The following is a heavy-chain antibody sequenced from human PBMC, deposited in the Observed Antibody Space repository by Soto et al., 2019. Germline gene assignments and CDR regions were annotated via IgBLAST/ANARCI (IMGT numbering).Heavy chain of an antibody. Sequence: EVQLVESGGGLVKPGGSLRLSCAVSGFTFSRYNMNWVRQAPGKGLEWVSLMSGNGGRIVYADSVKGRFTISRDNSKNTLYSQISSLRLEDTAVYYSVKDPVSGGSGGAWFDYWGQGTLVTVSS. J-gene: IGHJ4*02. V-gene: IGHV3-23*04. D-gene: IGHD2-21*02. CDR3: VKDPVSGGSGGAWFDY. CDR1: GFTFSRYN. CDR2: MSGNGGRI.